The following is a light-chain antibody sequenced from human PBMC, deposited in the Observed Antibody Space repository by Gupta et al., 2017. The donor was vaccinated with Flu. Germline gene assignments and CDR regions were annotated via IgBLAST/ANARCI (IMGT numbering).Light chain of an antibody. CDR1: QSISSY. Sequence: DIQMTLPPSSVSASVADRVTITCRASQSISSYLNWYQQKPGKAPKLLIYAASSLQSGVPSRFSGSGSGTDFTLTISSMQPEDFATYYCQQSYSTPWTFGQGTKVEIK. J-gene: IGKJ1*01. V-gene: IGKV1-39*01. CDR2: AAS. CDR3: QQSYSTPWT.